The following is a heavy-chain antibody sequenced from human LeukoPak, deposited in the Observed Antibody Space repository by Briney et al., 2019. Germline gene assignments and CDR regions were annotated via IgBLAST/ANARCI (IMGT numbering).Heavy chain of an antibody. CDR3: ARDPGCSSTSCSAWFDP. CDR1: GFTFSDYY. D-gene: IGHD2-2*01. V-gene: IGHV3-11*01. Sequence: PGGSLRLSCAASGFTFSDYYMSWIRQAPGKGLEWVSYISSSGSTIYYADSVKGRLTISRDNAKNSLYLQMNSLRAEDTAVYYCARDPGCSSTSCSAWFDPWGQGTLVTVSS. CDR2: ISSSGSTI. J-gene: IGHJ5*02.